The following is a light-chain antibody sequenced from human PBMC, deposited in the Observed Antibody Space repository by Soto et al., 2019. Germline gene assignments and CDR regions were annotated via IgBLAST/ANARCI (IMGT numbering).Light chain of an antibody. J-gene: IGLJ2*01. CDR2: DDR. CDR3: QVWDIVTSRRI. V-gene: IGLV3-21*02. CDR1: NIETKT. Sequence: SYELTQPPSVSVAPGQTASLACGGDNIETKTVHWYQQRPGQAPVLVVYDDRDRPSGIPERFSGSNSGHTATLTISRVEAGDEADYYCQVWDIVTSRRIFGGGTRSPS.